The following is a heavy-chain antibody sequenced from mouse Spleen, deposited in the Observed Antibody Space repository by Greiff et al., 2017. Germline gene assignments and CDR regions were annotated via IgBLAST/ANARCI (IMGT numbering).Heavy chain of an antibody. CDR2: ISSGGGNT. V-gene: IGHV5-9-3*01. CDR1: GFTFSSYA. Sequence: EVQLVESGGGLVKLGGSLKLSCAASGFTFSSYAMSWVRQTPEKRLEWVATISSGGGNTYYPDSVKGRFTISRDNAKNTLYLQMSSLKSEDTAMYYCAKGEDYDRGGDYWGQGTTLTVSS. D-gene: IGHD2-4*01. CDR3: AKGEDYDRGGDY. J-gene: IGHJ2*01.